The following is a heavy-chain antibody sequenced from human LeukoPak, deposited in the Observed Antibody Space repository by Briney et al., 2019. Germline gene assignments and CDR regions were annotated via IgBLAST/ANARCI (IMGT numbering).Heavy chain of an antibody. V-gene: IGHV4-39*01. CDR1: GGSSSSSSYY. D-gene: IGHD1-14*01. Sequence: KPSETLSLTCTVSGGSSSSSSYYWGWIRQPPGKGLEWIGSIYYSGSTYYNPSLKSRVTISVDTSKNQFSLKLSSVTAADTAVYYCARRPGHGSETRFDPWGQGTLVTVSS. J-gene: IGHJ5*02. CDR3: ARRPGHGSETRFDP. CDR2: IYYSGST.